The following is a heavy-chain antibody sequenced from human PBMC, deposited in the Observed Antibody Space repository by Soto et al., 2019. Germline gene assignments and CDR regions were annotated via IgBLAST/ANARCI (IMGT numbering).Heavy chain of an antibody. CDR2: INSDGSST. CDR3: VLLEGSSLMAPDY. D-gene: IGHD6-13*01. J-gene: IGHJ4*02. CDR1: GFTFSSYW. Sequence: PGGSLRLSCAASGFTFSSYWMHWVRQAPGKGLVWVSRINSDGSSTSYADSVKGRFTISRDNAKNTLYLQMNSLRAEDTAVYYCVLLEGSSLMAPDYWGQGTLVTVSS. V-gene: IGHV3-74*01.